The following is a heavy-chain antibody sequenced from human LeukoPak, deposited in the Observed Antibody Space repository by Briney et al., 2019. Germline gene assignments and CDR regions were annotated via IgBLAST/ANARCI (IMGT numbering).Heavy chain of an antibody. D-gene: IGHD2-15*01. Sequence: ASVKVSCKASGFTFTSSAMQWVRQARGQRLEWIGWIVVGSGNTNYAQKFQERVTITRDMSTSTAYMELSGLRSDDTAVYYCARGVVAATFYYYMDVWGKGTMVTVSS. J-gene: IGHJ6*03. CDR1: GFTFTSSA. CDR2: IVVGSGNT. V-gene: IGHV1-58*02. CDR3: ARGVVAATFYYYMDV.